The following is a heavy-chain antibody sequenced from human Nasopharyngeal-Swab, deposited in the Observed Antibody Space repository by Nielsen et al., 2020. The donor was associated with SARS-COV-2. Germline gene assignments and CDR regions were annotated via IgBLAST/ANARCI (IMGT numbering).Heavy chain of an antibody. J-gene: IGHJ4*02. CDR2: IYPGDSDT. CDR3: ARHVGSGWYGVDY. V-gene: IGHV5-51*01. CDR1: GYSFTSYW. D-gene: IGHD6-19*01. Sequence: KVSCKGSGYSFTSYWIGWVRQMPGKGLEWMGIIYPGDSDTRYSASFQGQVTISADKSISTAYLQWSSLKASDTAMYYCARHVGSGWYGVDYWGQGTLVTISS.